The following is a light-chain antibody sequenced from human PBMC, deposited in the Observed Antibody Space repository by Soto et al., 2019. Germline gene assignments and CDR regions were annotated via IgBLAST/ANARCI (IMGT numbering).Light chain of an antibody. J-gene: IGLJ2*01. Sequence: QSALTQPASVSGSAGQSITISCTGTSSDVGGYNYVSWYQQHPGKAPKLMIYDVSNRPSGVSNRFSGSESGNTASLTISGLQAEDEADYYCSSYTSSSTRVVFGGGTKLTVL. V-gene: IGLV2-14*01. CDR2: DVS. CDR3: SSYTSSSTRVV. CDR1: SSDVGGYNY.